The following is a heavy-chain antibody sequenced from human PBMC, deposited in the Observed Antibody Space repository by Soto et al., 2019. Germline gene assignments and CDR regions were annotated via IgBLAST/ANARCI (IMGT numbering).Heavy chain of an antibody. CDR1: GGSISSGDYY. CDR2: IYYSGST. Sequence: QVQLQESGPGLVKPSQTLSLTCTVSGGSISSGDYYWSWIRQPPGKGLEWIGYIYYSGSTYYNPSLQSRVTISVETSKNQFSLELSSVTAADTAVYYCARESPSCSGGSCYSDWFDPWGQGTLVTVSS. CDR3: ARESPSCSGGSCYSDWFDP. J-gene: IGHJ5*02. D-gene: IGHD2-15*01. V-gene: IGHV4-30-4*01.